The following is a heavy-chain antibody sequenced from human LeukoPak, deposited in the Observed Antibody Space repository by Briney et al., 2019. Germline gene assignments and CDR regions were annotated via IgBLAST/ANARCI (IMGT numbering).Heavy chain of an antibody. V-gene: IGHV1-2*02. Sequence: AASVKVSCKASGYTFTGYYMHWVRQAPGLGLEWMGWISPNSGGTNYAQKFQGRVTMTRDTSISTAYMELSRLRSDDTAVYYCARDRAVATIGGVDYWGQGTLVNVSS. CDR1: GYTFTGYY. J-gene: IGHJ4*02. CDR2: ISPNSGGT. CDR3: ARDRAVATIGGVDY. D-gene: IGHD5-12*01.